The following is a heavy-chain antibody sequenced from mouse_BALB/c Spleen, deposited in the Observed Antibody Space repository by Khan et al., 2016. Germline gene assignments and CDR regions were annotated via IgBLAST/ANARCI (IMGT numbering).Heavy chain of an antibody. CDR3: MRYNYDYWYFGV. V-gene: IGHV11-2*02. CDR1: GFTFSGFW. J-gene: IGHJ1*01. CDR2: INFDGSAI. Sequence: EVQLLETGGGLVQPGGSRGLSCEGSGFTFSGFWMSWVRQTPGKTLEWIGDINFDGSAINYAPSIKDRFTIFRDNDKSTLYLQMSNVRSEDTATYFCMRYNYDYWYFGVWGAVTTVTVSS. D-gene: IGHD2-4*01.